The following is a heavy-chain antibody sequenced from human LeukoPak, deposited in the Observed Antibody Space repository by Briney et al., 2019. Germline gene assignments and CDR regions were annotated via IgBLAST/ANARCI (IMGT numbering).Heavy chain of an antibody. V-gene: IGHV3-23*01. Sequence: GGSLRLSCAASGFTFSSYGMSWVRQTPGKGLEWVSGISGSGGSTYYADSVKGRFTISRDNSKNTLYLQMNSLRAEDTAVYYCAKEGYYYGSGSYWFDPWGQGTLVTVSS. CDR2: ISGSGGST. D-gene: IGHD3-10*01. J-gene: IGHJ5*02. CDR3: AKEGYYYGSGSYWFDP. CDR1: GFTFSSYG.